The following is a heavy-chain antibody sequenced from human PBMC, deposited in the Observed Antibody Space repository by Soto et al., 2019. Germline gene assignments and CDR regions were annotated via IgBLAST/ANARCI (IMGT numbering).Heavy chain of an antibody. J-gene: IGHJ4*02. CDR1: GXTFSTYS. V-gene: IGHV3-23*01. CDR2: ISANGQGI. CDR3: AKDRNYPRDQFHY. Sequence: GSLRLSCAASGXTFSTYSLSWVRQAPGKGLEWVSAISANGQGIYYADSVRGRFTISRDNSKNTIFLHMDSLRAEDTAVYYCAKDRNYPRDQFHYWGQGTLVTVS. D-gene: IGHD1-7*01.